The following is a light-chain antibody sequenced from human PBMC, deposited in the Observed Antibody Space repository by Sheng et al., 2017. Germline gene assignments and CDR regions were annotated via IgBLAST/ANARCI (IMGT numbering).Light chain of an antibody. Sequence: QSALTQPRSVSGSPGQSVTISCTGSSSDVGEYNFVSWYQQRPGKAPKLLVYDVTKRPSGVPDRFSGSKSGNTASLTISGLQAEDEASYHCCSYAGAYTHIVFGGGTELTVL. J-gene: IGLJ2*01. CDR1: SSDVGEYNF. V-gene: IGLV2-11*02. CDR2: DVT. CDR3: CSYAGAYTHIV.